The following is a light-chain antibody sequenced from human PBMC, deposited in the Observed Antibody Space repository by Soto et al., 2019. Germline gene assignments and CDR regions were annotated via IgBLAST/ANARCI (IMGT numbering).Light chain of an antibody. CDR3: QQYNNWQT. Sequence: EIVMTQSPATLSVSPGERATLSCRASQSVSSNLAWYQQKPGQAPRLLIYGASTRATGIPARFSGSGSGTEFTLTISGLQSEDFAVYYCQQYNNWQTFGPGTKVDI. V-gene: IGKV3-15*01. J-gene: IGKJ3*01. CDR2: GAS. CDR1: QSVSSN.